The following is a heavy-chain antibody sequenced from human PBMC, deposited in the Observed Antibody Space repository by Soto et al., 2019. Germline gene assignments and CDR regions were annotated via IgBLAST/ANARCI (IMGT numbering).Heavy chain of an antibody. J-gene: IGHJ4*02. CDR2: ISYDGSNK. CDR1: GFTFSSYG. D-gene: IGHD3-22*01. Sequence: GGSLRLSCAASGFTFSSYGMHWVRQAPGKGLEWVAVISYDGSNKYYADSVKGRFTISRDNSKNTLYLQMNSLRAEDTAVYYCANAGYYDSSLLIDYWGQGTLVTVYS. CDR3: ANAGYYDSSLLIDY. V-gene: IGHV3-30*18.